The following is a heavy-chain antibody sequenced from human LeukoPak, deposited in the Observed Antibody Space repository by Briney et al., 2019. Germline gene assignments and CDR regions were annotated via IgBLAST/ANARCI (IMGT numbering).Heavy chain of an antibody. Sequence: SETLSLTCAVYGGSFSGYYWSWIRQPPGRGLEWIGEINHSGSTNYNPSLQSRVTISVDTSKNQFSLKLSSVTAADTAVYYCARGGDSSGYPFDYWGQGTLVTVSS. D-gene: IGHD3-22*01. CDR1: GGSFSGYY. CDR3: ARGGDSSGYPFDY. V-gene: IGHV4-34*01. J-gene: IGHJ4*02. CDR2: INHSGST.